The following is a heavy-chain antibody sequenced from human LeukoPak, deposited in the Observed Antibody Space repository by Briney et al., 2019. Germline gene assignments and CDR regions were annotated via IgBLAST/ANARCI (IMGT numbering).Heavy chain of an antibody. Sequence: GGTLRLSCAASGFTFSSYAMSWVRQAPGRGLEWVSSISGSGGSIYYADSVKGRFTISRDNSKSTLYLQMNSLRAEDTAIYYCAKEAVAAAGPFDYWGQGTLVTVSS. CDR1: GFTFSSYA. D-gene: IGHD6-13*01. CDR2: ISGSGGSI. CDR3: AKEAVAAAGPFDY. V-gene: IGHV3-23*01. J-gene: IGHJ4*02.